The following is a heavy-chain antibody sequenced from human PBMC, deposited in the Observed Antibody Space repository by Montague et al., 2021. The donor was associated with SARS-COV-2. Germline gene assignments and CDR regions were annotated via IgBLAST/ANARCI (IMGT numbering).Heavy chain of an antibody. CDR1: GFTFSSYS. Sequence: SLRLSCAASGFTFSSYSMNWVRQAPGKGLEWVSSISSSSSYIYYADSVKGRFTISGDNAKNSLYLQMNSLRAEDTAVYYCARDWKYYYDSSGYYDYWGQGTLVTVSS. CDR2: ISSSSSYI. J-gene: IGHJ4*02. D-gene: IGHD3-22*01. CDR3: ARDWKYYYDSSGYYDY. V-gene: IGHV3-21*01.